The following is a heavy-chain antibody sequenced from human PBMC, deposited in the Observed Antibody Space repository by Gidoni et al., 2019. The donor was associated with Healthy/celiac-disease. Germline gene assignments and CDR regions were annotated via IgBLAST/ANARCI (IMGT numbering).Heavy chain of an antibody. J-gene: IGHJ4*02. CDR3: SLMTTVTTDLDY. V-gene: IGHV3-73*01. Sequence: EVQMVESGGGLVQLGGSLKRSCAASGFTFSGSAMHWVRQASGKGLECVGRIRSIANSYATAYAASVKGRFTISRDDSKNTAYLQMHSLNTEDTAVYYCSLMTTVTTDLDYWGQGTLVTVSS. CDR1: GFTFSGSA. CDR2: IRSIANSYAT. D-gene: IGHD4-17*01.